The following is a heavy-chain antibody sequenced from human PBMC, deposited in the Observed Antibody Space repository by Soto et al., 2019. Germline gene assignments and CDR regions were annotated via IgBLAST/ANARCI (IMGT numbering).Heavy chain of an antibody. Sequence: GGSMRLSCTSSRFTFDDYAMIFVRQDPVKVIHLLVFIISKAYGGTTEYAASVKGRFTISRDDSKSIAYLQMNSLKTEDTAVYYCTSEYYDFWSGYYDRFKHWGQGTLVTVSS. CDR3: TSEYYDFWSGYYDRFKH. J-gene: IGHJ1*01. CDR2: IISKAYGGTT. CDR1: RFTFDDYA. V-gene: IGHV3-49*04. D-gene: IGHD3-3*01.